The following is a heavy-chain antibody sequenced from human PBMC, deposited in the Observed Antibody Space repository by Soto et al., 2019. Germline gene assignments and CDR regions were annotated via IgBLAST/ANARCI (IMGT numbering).Heavy chain of an antibody. J-gene: IGHJ4*02. Sequence: VSGPTLVNPTQTLTLTCTFSGFSLSTSGMRVSWIRQPPGKALEWLARIDWDDDKFYNTSLKTRLTISKDSSKNQVVLTMTNMDPVDTAKYYCARMFNCSGGPCPFDYWGQGALVTVSS. CDR3: ARMFNCSGGPCPFDY. D-gene: IGHD2-15*01. CDR1: GFSLSTSGMR. V-gene: IGHV2-70*04. CDR2: IDWDDDK.